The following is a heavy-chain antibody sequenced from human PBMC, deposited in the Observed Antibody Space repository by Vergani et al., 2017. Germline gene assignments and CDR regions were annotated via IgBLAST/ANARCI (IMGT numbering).Heavy chain of an antibody. J-gene: IGHJ2*01. CDR3: ARTPYVYFDL. CDR2: IYYSGST. D-gene: IGHD3-16*01. V-gene: IGHV4-59*01. CDR1: GGSISTYY. Sequence: QVQLQESGPGLVKPSETLSLTCTVSGGSISTYYWSWIRQPPGKGLEWIGSIYYSGSTNYNPSLKSRVTISVDTSKNQFSLKLSSVTAADTAVYYCARTPYVYFDLWGRGTLVTVSS.